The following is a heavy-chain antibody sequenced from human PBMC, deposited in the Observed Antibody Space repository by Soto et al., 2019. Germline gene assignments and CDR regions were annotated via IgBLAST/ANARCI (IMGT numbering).Heavy chain of an antibody. CDR3: ASDIVVVVAATHDAFDI. CDR2: ISSSGSTI. J-gene: IGHJ3*02. CDR1: GFTFSDYY. Sequence: QVQLVESGGGLVKPGGSLRLSCAASGFTFSDYYMSWIRQAPGKGLEWVSYISSSGSTIYYADSVKGRFTISRDNAKNSLYLQMTSLRAEDTAVYYCASDIVVVVAATHDAFDIWGQGTMVTVSS. D-gene: IGHD2-15*01. V-gene: IGHV3-11*01.